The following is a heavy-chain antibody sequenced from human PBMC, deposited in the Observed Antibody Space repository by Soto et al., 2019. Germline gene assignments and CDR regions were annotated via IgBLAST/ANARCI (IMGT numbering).Heavy chain of an antibody. D-gene: IGHD3-22*01. Sequence: GGSLILSWAASGLPFSDYYMSWISPTPGKGLEWVSYISSSGSTIYYADSVKGRFTISRDNAKNSLYLQMNSLRAEDTAVYYCARSHLYYDSSGYPDYWGQGTLVTVSS. CDR1: GLPFSDYY. CDR3: ARSHLYYDSSGYPDY. J-gene: IGHJ4*02. CDR2: ISSSGSTI. V-gene: IGHV3-11*01.